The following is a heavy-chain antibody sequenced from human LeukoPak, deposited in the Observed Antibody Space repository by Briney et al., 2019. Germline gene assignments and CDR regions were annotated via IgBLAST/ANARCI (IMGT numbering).Heavy chain of an antibody. J-gene: IGHJ4*02. Sequence: GGSLRLSCGASGFTFSTYWMSWVRQAPGKGLEWVANINQDGIEKFYVDSVKGRFTISRDNAKNSLYLQMNSLRAEDSAAYYCARGPSVVVASREGPYFDFWGQGTLVTVSS. CDR1: GFTFSTYW. V-gene: IGHV3-7*04. CDR2: INQDGIEK. CDR3: ARGPSVVVASREGPYFDF. D-gene: IGHD2-15*01.